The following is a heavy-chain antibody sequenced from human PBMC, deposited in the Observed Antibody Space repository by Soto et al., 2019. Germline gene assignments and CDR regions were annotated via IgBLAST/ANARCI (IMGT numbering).Heavy chain of an antibody. CDR2: IYWDDDK. CDR1: RFSLSTSGVG. V-gene: IGHV2-5*02. J-gene: IGHJ4*02. Sequence: QITLKESGPTLVKPTQTLTLTCTFSRFSLSTSGVGVGWIRQPPGKALEWLALIYWDDDKRYSPSLKSRLTLTQDTSKNQVVLTMTNMDPVDTATYYCAHRPSYCSGGSCYSGFDYWGQGTLVTVSS. D-gene: IGHD2-15*01. CDR3: AHRPSYCSGGSCYSGFDY.